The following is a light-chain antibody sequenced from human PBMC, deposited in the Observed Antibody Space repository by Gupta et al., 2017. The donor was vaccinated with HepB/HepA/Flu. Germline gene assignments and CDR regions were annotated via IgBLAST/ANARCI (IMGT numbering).Light chain of an antibody. CDR1: QSVLYSSNNKNY. V-gene: IGKV4-1*01. CDR2: WAS. CDR3: QQYYSTPRFT. J-gene: IGKJ3*01. Sequence: DIVLNQFPDSLALLLCHRATINRKSSQSVLYSSNNKNYLAWYQQKPGQPPKLLIYWASTRESGVPDRFSGSGSGTDFTLTISSLQAEDVAVYYCQQYYSTPRFTFGPGTKVDIK.